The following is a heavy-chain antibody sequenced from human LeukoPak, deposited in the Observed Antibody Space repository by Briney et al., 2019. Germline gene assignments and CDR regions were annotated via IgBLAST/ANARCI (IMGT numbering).Heavy chain of an antibody. CDR1: GGSFSGYY. J-gene: IGHJ4*02. CDR2: INHSGST. CDR3: ARPLGY. D-gene: IGHD3-16*01. Sequence: SETLSLACAVYGGSFSGYYWSWIRQHPGKGLEWIGEINHSGSTNYNPSLKSRVTISVDTSKNQFSLKLSSVTAADTAVYYCARPLGYWGQGTLVTVSS. V-gene: IGHV4-34*01.